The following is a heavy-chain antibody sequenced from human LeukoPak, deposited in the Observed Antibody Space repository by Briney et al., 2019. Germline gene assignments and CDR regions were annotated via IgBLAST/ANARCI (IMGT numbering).Heavy chain of an antibody. Sequence: SETLSLTCVGYGGSFSGYFWSWIRQPPGKGLEWIGEITPSGSTNYSPSLKSRVSISIDTSKKKLSLRLTSVTAADSAVYYCASSFYYDSRDYWGQGTLVTVSS. D-gene: IGHD3-22*01. V-gene: IGHV4-34*01. CDR3: ASSFYYDSRDY. CDR2: ITPSGST. J-gene: IGHJ4*02. CDR1: GGSFSGYF.